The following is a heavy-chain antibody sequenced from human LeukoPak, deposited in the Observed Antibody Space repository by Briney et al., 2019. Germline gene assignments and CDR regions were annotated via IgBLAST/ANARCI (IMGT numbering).Heavy chain of an antibody. J-gene: IGHJ3*02. CDR3: ARGQYYYDSSGYSITAFDI. D-gene: IGHD3-22*01. CDR1: GYTFTSYD. CDR2: MNPNSGNT. Sequence: GASVKVSCKGSGYTFTSYDINWVRQATGQGLEWMGWMNPNSGNTGYAQKFQGRVTMTRNTFISTAYMELSSLRSEDTAVYYCARGQYYYDSSGYSITAFDIWGQGTMVTVSS. V-gene: IGHV1-8*01.